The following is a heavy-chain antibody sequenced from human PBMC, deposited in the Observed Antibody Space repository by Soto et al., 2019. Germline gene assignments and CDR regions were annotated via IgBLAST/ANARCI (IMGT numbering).Heavy chain of an antibody. CDR2: IYYSGST. Sequence: QLQLQESGPGLVKPSETLSLTCPVSGGSISRSSYYWGWIRQPPGKVLEWIGSIYYSGSTYYNPSIKSRVTISVDPCKTQFSRELSTVTAPDTAVYYCARSRLFPSGAFDSWGQWPMVTVSS. J-gene: IGHJ3*02. V-gene: IGHV4-39*01. CDR3: ARSRLFPSGAFDS. D-gene: IGHD3-3*01. CDR1: GGSISRSSYY.